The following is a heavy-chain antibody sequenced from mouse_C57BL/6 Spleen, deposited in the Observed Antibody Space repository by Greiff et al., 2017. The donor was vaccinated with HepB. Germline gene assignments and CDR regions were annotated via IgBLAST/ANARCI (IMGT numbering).Heavy chain of an antibody. CDR2: ISSGSSTI. J-gene: IGHJ2*01. Sequence: EVMLVESGGGLVKPGGSLKLSCAASGFTFSDYGMHWVRQAPEKGLEWVAYISSGSSTIYYADTVKGRFTISRDNAKNTLFLQMNRLRSEDTAMYYSASEDYGKDYWGQGTTLTVSS. CDR1: GFTFSDYG. D-gene: IGHD1-1*01. CDR3: ASEDYGKDY. V-gene: IGHV5-17*01.